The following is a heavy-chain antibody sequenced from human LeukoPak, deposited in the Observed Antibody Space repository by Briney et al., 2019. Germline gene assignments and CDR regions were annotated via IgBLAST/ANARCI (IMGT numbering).Heavy chain of an antibody. CDR1: GYTYTSYG. V-gene: IGHV1-18*01. CDR3: ARGRAAAGRDFDN. J-gene: IGHJ4*02. Sequence: ASVKLSCNAAGYTYTSYGISWVRQAPGHRPEWMGWIRAYNGNTNYAPKLPGRVTMTTDTSTSTAYMEQRSLRSDETAVYYCARGRAAAGRDFDNWGQGTLVTVSS. CDR2: IRAYNGNT. D-gene: IGHD6-13*01.